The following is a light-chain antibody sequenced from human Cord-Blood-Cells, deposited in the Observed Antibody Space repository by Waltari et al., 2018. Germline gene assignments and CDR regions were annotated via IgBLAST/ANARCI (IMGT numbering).Light chain of an antibody. CDR1: SSYVGGYTY. CDR2: EVS. Sequence: QSALTHPASVSGSPGQSITISCAGTSSYVGGYTYVSWYQQHPGKAPKLMIYEVSNRPSGVSNRFSGSKSGNTASLTISGLQAEDEADYYCSSYTSSSTYVFGTGTKVTVL. CDR3: SSYTSSSTYV. J-gene: IGLJ1*01. V-gene: IGLV2-14*01.